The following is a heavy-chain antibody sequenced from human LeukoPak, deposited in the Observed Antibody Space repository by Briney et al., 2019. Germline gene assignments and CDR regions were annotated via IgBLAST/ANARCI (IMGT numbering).Heavy chain of an antibody. Sequence: PSETLSLTCTVSGYSISSGYYWGWIRQPPGKGLEWIGSIYHSGSTYYNPSLKSRVTISVDTSKNQFSLKLSSVTAADTAVYYCARLDWAAAGHWGQGTLVTVSS. CDR1: GYSISSGYY. V-gene: IGHV4-38-2*02. J-gene: IGHJ4*02. CDR3: ARLDWAAAGH. D-gene: IGHD6-13*01. CDR2: IYHSGST.